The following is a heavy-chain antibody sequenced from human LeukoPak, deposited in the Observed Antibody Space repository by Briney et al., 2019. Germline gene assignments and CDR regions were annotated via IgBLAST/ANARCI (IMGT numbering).Heavy chain of an antibody. CDR1: GFTFSNAW. CDR3: TTGARYFDWLYYYYYMDV. V-gene: IGHV3-15*01. J-gene: IGHJ6*03. D-gene: IGHD3-9*01. Sequence: GGSLRLSCAASGFTFSNAWMSWVRQAPGKGLEWVGRIKSKTDGGTTDYAAPVKGRFTISRDDSKNTLYLQMNSLKTEDTAVYYCTTGARYFDWLYYYYYMDVWGKGTTVTVSS. CDR2: IKSKTDGGTT.